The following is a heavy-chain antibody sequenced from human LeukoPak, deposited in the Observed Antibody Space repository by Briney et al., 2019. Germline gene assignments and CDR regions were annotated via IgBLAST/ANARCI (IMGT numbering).Heavy chain of an antibody. D-gene: IGHD3-10*01. J-gene: IGHJ6*03. V-gene: IGHV4-61*02. CDR1: GGSISSGSYY. Sequence: SETLSLTCTVSGGSISSGSYYWSWIRQPAGKGLEWIGRIYTSGSTNYNPSLKGRVTISVDTSKNQFSLKLSSVTAADTAVYYCAREGNYGSGNHYYYYYYMDVWGKGTTVTISS. CDR3: AREGNYGSGNHYYYYYYMDV. CDR2: IYTSGST.